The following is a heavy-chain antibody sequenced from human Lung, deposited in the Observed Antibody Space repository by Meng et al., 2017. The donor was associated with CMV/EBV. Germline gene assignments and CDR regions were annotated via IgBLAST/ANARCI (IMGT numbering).Heavy chain of an antibody. Sequence: SXXVSXKASGYTFTGYNIHWVRQAPGQGLEWMGWINPHSGDTKYAQKFQGRVTLTTDTSINTAYMEVSRLKSDDTAVFFCARLFHTSLGTNYYYGMDVWGLGTTVTVSS. CDR3: ARLFHTSLGTNYYYGMDV. CDR1: GYTFTGYN. CDR2: INPHSGDT. V-gene: IGHV1-2*02. J-gene: IGHJ6*01. D-gene: IGHD3-10*01.